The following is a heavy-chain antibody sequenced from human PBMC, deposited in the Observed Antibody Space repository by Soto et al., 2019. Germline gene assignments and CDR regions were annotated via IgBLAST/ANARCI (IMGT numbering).Heavy chain of an antibody. J-gene: IGHJ4*02. D-gene: IGHD4-17*01. Sequence: EVHLVESGGGLVKPGGSLRLSCAASGFTFTNAWMSWVRQAPGKGLQWVGRIKRETDGGTTDYAAPVKGRFTISRDDSRHTLYLQMNNLKIEDTAVYYCTTAATTVTTIDYWGQGTLVTVSS. CDR1: GFTFTNAW. CDR2: IKRETDGGTT. V-gene: IGHV3-15*01. CDR3: TTAATTVTTIDY.